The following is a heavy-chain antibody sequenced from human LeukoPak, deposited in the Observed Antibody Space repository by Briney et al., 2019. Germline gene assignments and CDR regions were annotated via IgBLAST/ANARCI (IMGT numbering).Heavy chain of an antibody. J-gene: IGHJ5*02. CDR3: ARDSFLGYWFDP. CDR1: GGSISSYY. Sequence: SETLSLTCTVSGGSISSYYWSWIRQPPGKGLEWIGYIYYSGSTNYNPSLKSRVTMSVDTSKNQFSLKLSSVTAADTAVYYCARDSFLGYWFDPWGQGTLVTVSS. V-gene: IGHV4-59*12. D-gene: IGHD3-22*01. CDR2: IYYSGST.